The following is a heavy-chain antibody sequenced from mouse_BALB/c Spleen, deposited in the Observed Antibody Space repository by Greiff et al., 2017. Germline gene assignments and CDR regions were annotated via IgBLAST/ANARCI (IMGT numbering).Heavy chain of an antibody. CDR1: GFTFSSYA. Sequence: DVKLVESGGGLVKPGGSLKLSCAASGFTFSSYAMSWVRQTPEKRLEWVASISSGGSTYYPDSVKGRFTISRDNARNILYLQMSSLRSEDTAMYYCAKYYYGSSLYAMDYWGQGTSVTVSS. CDR3: AKYYYGSSLYAMDY. CDR2: ISSGGST. D-gene: IGHD1-1*01. J-gene: IGHJ4*01. V-gene: IGHV5-6-5*01.